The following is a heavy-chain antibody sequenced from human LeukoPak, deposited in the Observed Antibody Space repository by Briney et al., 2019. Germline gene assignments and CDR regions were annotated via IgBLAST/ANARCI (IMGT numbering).Heavy chain of an antibody. V-gene: IGHV1-8*01. CDR3: ARDYGSGSYLGY. Sequence: ASVKVSCKASGYTFTSYDINWVRQAPGQGLEWMGWMNPNSGNTGYAQKFQGRVTMTRNTSISTAYMELSSLRSEDTAVYYCARDYGSGSYLGYWGQGTLVTVSS. D-gene: IGHD3-10*01. J-gene: IGHJ4*02. CDR1: GYTFTSYD. CDR2: MNPNSGNT.